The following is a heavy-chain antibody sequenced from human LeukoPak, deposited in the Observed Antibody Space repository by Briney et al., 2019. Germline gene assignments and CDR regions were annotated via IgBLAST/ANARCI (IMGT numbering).Heavy chain of an antibody. CDR3: ARAMRMTTVTTNYYYGMDV. D-gene: IGHD4-17*01. CDR2: IYCSGST. V-gene: IGHV4-59*08. J-gene: IGHJ6*02. Sequence: SETLSLTCTVSGGSISSYYWSWIRQPPGKGLEWIAYIYCSGSTNYNPSLKSRVTILIDTSKNQFSLKLSSVTAADTAVYYCARAMRMTTVTTNYYYGMDVWGQGSTVTVSS. CDR1: GGSISSYY.